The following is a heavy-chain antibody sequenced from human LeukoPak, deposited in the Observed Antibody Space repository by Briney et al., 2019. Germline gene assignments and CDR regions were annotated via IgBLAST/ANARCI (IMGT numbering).Heavy chain of an antibody. J-gene: IGHJ4*02. D-gene: IGHD5-12*01. V-gene: IGHV3-23*01. CDR2: ISGSGGST. Sequence: GGSLRLSCAASGFTFSSYAMSWVRQAPGKGLYWVSSISGSGGSTYYADSVKGRFTISRDNSKNTLYLQMNSLRAEDTALYYCAKDLGGSTDYWGQGTLVTVSS. CDR1: GFTFSSYA. CDR3: AKDLGGSTDY.